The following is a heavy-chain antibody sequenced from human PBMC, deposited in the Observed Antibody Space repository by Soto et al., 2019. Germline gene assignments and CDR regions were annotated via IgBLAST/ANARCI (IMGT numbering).Heavy chain of an antibody. CDR3: TRREAVAGSDYFGMDV. D-gene: IGHD6-19*01. Sequence: GGSLRLSCAASGFTFSGSAMHWVRQASGKGLEWVGRIRSKANNYATTYAASVKGRFTISRDDSKNTAYLQMNSLKTEDTVVYYCTRREAVAGSDYFGMDVWGQGTTVTVSS. CDR2: IRSKANNYAT. CDR1: GFTFSGSA. V-gene: IGHV3-73*01. J-gene: IGHJ6*02.